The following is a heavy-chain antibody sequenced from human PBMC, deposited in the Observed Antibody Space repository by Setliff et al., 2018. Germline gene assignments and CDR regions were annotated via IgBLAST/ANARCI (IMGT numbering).Heavy chain of an antibody. Sequence: ASVKVSCKTSGFMFSTYGLSWVRQAPGQAPEWIGCISGYTGDTNYAPKFRDRVTLTIDPSSTTAYMELRSLRSDDTAFYYCARSSAPSVVLAADFDFWGQGTLVTVSS. CDR2: ISGYTGDT. CDR1: GFMFSTYG. D-gene: IGHD3-9*01. J-gene: IGHJ4*02. CDR3: ARSSAPSVVLAADFDF. V-gene: IGHV1-18*01.